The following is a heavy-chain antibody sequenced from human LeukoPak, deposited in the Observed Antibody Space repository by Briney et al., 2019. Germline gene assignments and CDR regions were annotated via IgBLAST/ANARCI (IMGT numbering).Heavy chain of an antibody. Sequence: PSETLSLTCAVSGGSFSDYYWSWIRQPPGKGLEWIGEINHSGSTNYNPSLKSRVTISVDTSKNQFSLKLSSVTAADTAVYYCARGDRFFIRLGYFDYWGQGTLVTVSS. V-gene: IGHV4-34*01. CDR3: ARGDRFFIRLGYFDY. D-gene: IGHD3-10*01. J-gene: IGHJ4*02. CDR2: INHSGST. CDR1: GGSFSDYY.